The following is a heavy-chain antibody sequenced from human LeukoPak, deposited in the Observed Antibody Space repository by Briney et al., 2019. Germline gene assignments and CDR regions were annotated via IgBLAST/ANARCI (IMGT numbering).Heavy chain of an antibody. Sequence: KASETLSLTCTVSGGSISSSSYYWGWIRQPPGKGLEWIGSIYYSGSTYYNPSLKSRVTISVDTSKNQFSLKLSSVTAADTAVYYCARVSVELRYFDWLGAPGKPNWFDPWGQGTLVTVSS. J-gene: IGHJ5*02. CDR2: IYYSGST. V-gene: IGHV4-39*07. CDR1: GGSISSSSYY. D-gene: IGHD3-9*01. CDR3: ARVSVELRYFDWLGAPGKPNWFDP.